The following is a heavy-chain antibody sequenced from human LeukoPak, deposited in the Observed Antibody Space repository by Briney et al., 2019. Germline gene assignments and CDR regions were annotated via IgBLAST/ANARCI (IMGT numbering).Heavy chain of an antibody. Sequence: PGGSLRLSCAASGFTFDDYAMHWVRQAPGKGLEWVSGISWNSGSIGYADSVKGRFTISRDNAKNSLYLQMNSLRDEDTAVYYCARDGDSNLNWFDPWGQGTLVTASS. D-gene: IGHD4-11*01. CDR3: ARDGDSNLNWFDP. CDR1: GFTFDDYA. J-gene: IGHJ5*02. CDR2: ISWNSGSI. V-gene: IGHV3-9*01.